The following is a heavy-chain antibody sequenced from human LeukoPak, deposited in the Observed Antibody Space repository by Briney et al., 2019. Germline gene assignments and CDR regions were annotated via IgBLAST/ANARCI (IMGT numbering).Heavy chain of an antibody. Sequence: ASETLSLTCNVSGDYITTTNYYWAWIRQPPGKGLEWIARVFYSGTTYYNPSLKSRVTISMDTSRKQISLRLTSVTATDTAIYYCARRSRLYRHETTGYHDSWGQGTLVTVSS. J-gene: IGHJ4*02. CDR1: GDYITTTNYY. V-gene: IGHV4-39*01. CDR3: ARRSRLYRHETTGYHDS. D-gene: IGHD3-9*01. CDR2: VFYSGTT.